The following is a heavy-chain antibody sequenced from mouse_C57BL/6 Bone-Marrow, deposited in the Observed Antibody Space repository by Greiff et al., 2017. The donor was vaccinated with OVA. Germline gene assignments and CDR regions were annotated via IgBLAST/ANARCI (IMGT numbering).Heavy chain of an antibody. J-gene: IGHJ4*01. CDR1: GYTFTSYW. D-gene: IGHD1-1*01. V-gene: IGHV1-69*01. Sequence: QVQLQQPGAELVMPGASVKLSCKASGYTFTSYWMHWVKQRPGQGLEWIGEIDPSDSYTNYNQKFKGKSTLTVDKSSGTAYMQLSSLTSEDSAVYYCARWGLYGSRNYYARDYWGQGTSVTVSS. CDR3: ARWGLYGSRNYYARDY. CDR2: IDPSDSYT.